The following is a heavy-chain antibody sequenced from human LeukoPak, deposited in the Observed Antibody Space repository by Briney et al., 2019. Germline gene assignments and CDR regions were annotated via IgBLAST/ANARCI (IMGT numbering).Heavy chain of an antibody. CDR2: IKRKTDGGTT. D-gene: IGHD3-10*01. Sequence: GGSLGLSCAASGFTFSNAWMGWVRQAPGKGLEWVGRIKRKTDGGTTDYAALVKGRFTISRDDSKNTLYLQMNSLKTEDTAVYYCTTLPLLWFGEYYFDYWGQGTLVTVSS. CDR1: GFTFSNAW. V-gene: IGHV3-15*01. CDR3: TTLPLLWFGEYYFDY. J-gene: IGHJ4*02.